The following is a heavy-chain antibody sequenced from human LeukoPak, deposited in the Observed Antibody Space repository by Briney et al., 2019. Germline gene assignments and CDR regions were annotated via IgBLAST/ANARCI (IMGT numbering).Heavy chain of an antibody. J-gene: IGHJ3*01. CDR2: IHTDQTIQ. Sequence: GGSLRLSCAASGFTFSSYGMHWVRQAPGKGLEWVAYIHTDQTIQYYADSVKGRFTISRDNSKNTLYLQMKTLRSEDTAVYYCGYYNSGSYSTPDSWGQGTMVTVSS. CDR1: GFTFSSYG. D-gene: IGHD3-10*01. V-gene: IGHV3-30*02. CDR3: GYYNSGSYSTPDS.